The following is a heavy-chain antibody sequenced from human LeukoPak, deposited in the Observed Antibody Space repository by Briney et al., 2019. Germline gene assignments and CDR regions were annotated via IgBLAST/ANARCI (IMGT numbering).Heavy chain of an antibody. J-gene: IGHJ4*02. CDR1: GGSFSGYY. Sequence: PSETLSLTCAVYGGSFSGYYWSWIRQPPGKGLEWIGEINHSGSTNYNPSLKSRVTISVDTSKNQFSLKLSSVTAADTAVYYCARGEWELTDYWGQETLVTVSS. V-gene: IGHV4-34*01. CDR3: ARGEWELTDY. D-gene: IGHD1-26*01. CDR2: INHSGST.